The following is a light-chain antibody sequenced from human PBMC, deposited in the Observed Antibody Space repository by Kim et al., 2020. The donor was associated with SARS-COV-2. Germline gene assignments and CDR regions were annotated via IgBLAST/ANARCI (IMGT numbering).Light chain of an antibody. CDR3: QTWGTGIRV. Sequence: QLVLTQSPSASASLGASVKLTCTLSSRHSSSAIAWHQQQPEKGPRYLMKLNSDGSHSKGDGIPDRFSGSSSGAERYLTISSLQSEDEADYYCQTWGTGIRVFGGGTQLTVL. J-gene: IGLJ3*02. CDR1: SRHSSSA. CDR2: LNSDGSH. V-gene: IGLV4-69*01.